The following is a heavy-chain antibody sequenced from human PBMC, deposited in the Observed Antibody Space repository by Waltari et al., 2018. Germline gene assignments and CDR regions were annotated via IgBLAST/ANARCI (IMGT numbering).Heavy chain of an antibody. Sequence: DVQLVESGGGLVQPGGSLRLSCAPSGFTFSTYGMNWVRRAPGKGLEWVSYISTSGRTIYYADSVKGRFTISRDNAKSSLYLQMNTLRAEDSAVYSGAPEIYTDVGLVDYWGQGTLVTVSS. CDR2: ISTSGRTI. CDR1: GFTFSTYG. D-gene: IGHD3-16*01. J-gene: IGHJ4*02. CDR3: APEIYTDVGLVDY. V-gene: IGHV3-48*01.